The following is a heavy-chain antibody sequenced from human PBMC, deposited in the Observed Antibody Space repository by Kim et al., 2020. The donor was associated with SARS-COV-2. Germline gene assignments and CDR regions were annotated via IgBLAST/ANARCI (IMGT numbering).Heavy chain of an antibody. J-gene: IGHJ6*02. Sequence: QGRVTMTRDTSTSTVYMELSSLRSEDTAVYYCARDLVRFLEYFHYYGMDVWGQGTTVTVSS. CDR3: ARDLVRFLEYFHYYGMDV. D-gene: IGHD3-3*01. V-gene: IGHV1-46*01.